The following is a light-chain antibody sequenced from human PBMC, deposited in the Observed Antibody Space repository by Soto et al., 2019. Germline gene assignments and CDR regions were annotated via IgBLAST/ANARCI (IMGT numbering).Light chain of an antibody. CDR1: SSDVGGYNY. CDR3: SSYTSSSTYV. V-gene: IGLV2-14*01. CDR2: DVS. J-gene: IGLJ1*01. Sequence: QSALTQPASVSGSPGQSITISCTGTSSDVGGYNYVSWYQQHPGKAPKLMIYDVSNRPSGVSNRFSGSKSGNTASLTISVLQAEDQADYYCSSYTSSSTYVFGVGTKVTVL.